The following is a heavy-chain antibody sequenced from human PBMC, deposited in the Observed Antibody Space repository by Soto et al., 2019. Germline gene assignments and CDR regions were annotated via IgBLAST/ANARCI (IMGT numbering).Heavy chain of an antibody. CDR3: ARGPGGPDGPGDY. V-gene: IGHV1-46*01. CDR2: INPSGGST. J-gene: IGHJ4*02. Sequence: GASVKVSCKASGDTFTGYYMHWVRQAPGQGLEWMGIINPSGGSTSYAQKFQGRVTITRDTSASTAYMELSSLRSEDTAVYYCARGPGGPDGPGDYWGQGTLVTVSS. D-gene: IGHD2-15*01. CDR1: GDTFTGYY.